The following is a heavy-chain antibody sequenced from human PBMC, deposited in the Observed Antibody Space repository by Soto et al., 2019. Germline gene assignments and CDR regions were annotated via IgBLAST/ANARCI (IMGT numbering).Heavy chain of an antibody. Sequence: QVQLQESGPGLVKPSGTLSLTCAVSGGSFTSNNWWTWVRQPPGQGLEWIGEIYRTGSTNYNPSLKSRVTISLDKSEKQISLKVTSLTAADTAVYYGASRDPGTSVDYWGQGTLVTVSS. J-gene: IGHJ4*02. CDR2: IYRTGST. D-gene: IGHD1-7*01. CDR3: ASRDPGTSVDY. V-gene: IGHV4-4*02. CDR1: GGSFTSNNW.